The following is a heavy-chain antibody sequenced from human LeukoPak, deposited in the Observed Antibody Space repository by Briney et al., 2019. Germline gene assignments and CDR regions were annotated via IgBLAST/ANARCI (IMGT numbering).Heavy chain of an antibody. CDR1: GGSISSSSYY. Sequence: SETLSLTCTVSGGSISSSSYYWGWLRQPPGTGLEWIGSIYYSGSTYYNPSLKSRVTISVDTSKNQFSLKLSSVTAADTAVYYCARRRYSSSSGWFDPWGQGTLVTVSS. D-gene: IGHD6-6*01. CDR2: IYYSGST. V-gene: IGHV4-39*01. CDR3: ARRRYSSSSGWFDP. J-gene: IGHJ5*02.